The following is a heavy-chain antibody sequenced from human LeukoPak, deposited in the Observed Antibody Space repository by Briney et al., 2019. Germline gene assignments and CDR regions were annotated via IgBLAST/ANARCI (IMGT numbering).Heavy chain of an antibody. CDR1: GGTFSSYA. CDR3: ARGTIFGVVIIAYFDY. J-gene: IGHJ4*02. CDR2: IIPIFGTA. D-gene: IGHD3-3*01. V-gene: IGHV1-69*06. Sequence: ASVKVSCKASGGTFSSYAISWVRQAPGQGLEWMGGIIPIFGTANYAQKFQGRATITADKSTSTAYMELSSLRSEDTAVYYCARGTIFGVVIIAYFDYWGQGTLVTVSS.